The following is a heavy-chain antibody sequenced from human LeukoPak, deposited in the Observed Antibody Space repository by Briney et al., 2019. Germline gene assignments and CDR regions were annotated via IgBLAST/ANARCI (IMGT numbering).Heavy chain of an antibody. J-gene: IGHJ4*02. CDR1: GYSISSSYY. CDR3: ARGSIAARPSYFDY. V-gene: IGHV4-38-2*02. Sequence: SETLSLTCTVSGYSISSSYYWGWIRQPPGKGLEWIGSIYHSGSTNYNPSLKSRVTISVDTSKNQFSLKLSSVTAADTAVYYCARGSIAARPSYFDYWGQGTLVTVSS. CDR2: IYHSGST. D-gene: IGHD6-6*01.